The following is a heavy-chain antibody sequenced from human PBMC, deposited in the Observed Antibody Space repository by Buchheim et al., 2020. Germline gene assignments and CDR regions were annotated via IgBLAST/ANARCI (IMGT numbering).Heavy chain of an antibody. V-gene: IGHV3-74*02. D-gene: IGHD6-19*01. CDR3: AGGSGWYMGFQY. J-gene: IGHJ1*01. Sequence: VQLVESGGGVVQPGRSLRLSCAASGFTFSSNWMHWVRQAPGKGLVWVSRINSDGSATNYADSVKGRFTISRDNANNTLFMQMNRRRAEDTAVYYCAGGSGWYMGFQYWGQGTL. CDR2: INSDGSAT. CDR1: GFTFSSNW.